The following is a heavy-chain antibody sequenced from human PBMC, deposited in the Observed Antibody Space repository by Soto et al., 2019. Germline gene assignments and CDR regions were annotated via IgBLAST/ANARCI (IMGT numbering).Heavy chain of an antibody. D-gene: IGHD6-6*01. CDR1: GYTFTRYG. Sequence: QVQLVQSGAEVKQPGASVKVSCKASGYTFTRYGLIWMRQAPGQGIEWLGWITVYTGKTNYAQKLPGRVTMTTDTSTSTAYLELRSLRYDDTAVYYGAIRTWQLHYYFDYWGQGTLVTVSS. J-gene: IGHJ4*02. CDR2: ITVYTGKT. CDR3: AIRTWQLHYYFDY. V-gene: IGHV1-18*01.